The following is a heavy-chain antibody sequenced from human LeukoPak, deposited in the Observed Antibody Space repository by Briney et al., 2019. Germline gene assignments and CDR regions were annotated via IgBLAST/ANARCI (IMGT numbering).Heavy chain of an antibody. D-gene: IGHD3-9*01. CDR1: GGSFSGYY. Sequence: TSETLSITCAVYGGSFSGYYWSWIRQPPGKGLEWIGEINHSGSTNYNPSLKSRVTISVDTSKNQFSLKLSSVTAADTAVYYCARDRLLRYFDWLPERLYYFDYWGQGTLVTVSS. CDR2: INHSGST. J-gene: IGHJ4*02. CDR3: ARDRLLRYFDWLPERLYYFDY. V-gene: IGHV4-34*01.